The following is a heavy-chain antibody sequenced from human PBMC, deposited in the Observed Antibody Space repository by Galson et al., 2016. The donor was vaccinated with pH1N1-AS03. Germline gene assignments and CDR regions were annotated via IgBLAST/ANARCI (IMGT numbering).Heavy chain of an antibody. CDR3: ARLDSSGWYSVDY. D-gene: IGHD6-19*01. Sequence: SVKVSCKASGYTFTDYALSWVRQAPGQGLEWMGWIRTYNGDANYAEKFQGRVTMTTDTSTSTAYMELRSLRSDDTAVYYCARLDSSGWYSVDYWGQGNMVIVSS. V-gene: IGHV1-18*04. J-gene: IGHJ4*02. CDR2: IRTYNGDA. CDR1: GYTFTDYA.